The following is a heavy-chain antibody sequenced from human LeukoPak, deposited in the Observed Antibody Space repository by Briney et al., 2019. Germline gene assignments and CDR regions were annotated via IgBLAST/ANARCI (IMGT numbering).Heavy chain of an antibody. Sequence: PSQTLSLTCAVSGGSISSGGYSWSWIRQPPGKGLEWIGYIYHTGSTYYNPSLKSRVTISVDRSKNQFSLKLSSVTAADTAVYYCARADFEVDTAMTFDYWGQGTLVTVSS. CDR2: IYHTGST. CDR3: ARADFEVDTAMTFDY. V-gene: IGHV4-30-2*01. J-gene: IGHJ4*02. D-gene: IGHD5-18*01. CDR1: GGSISSGGYS.